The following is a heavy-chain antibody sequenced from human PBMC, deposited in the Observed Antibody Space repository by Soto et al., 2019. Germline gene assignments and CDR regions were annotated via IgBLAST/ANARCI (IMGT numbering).Heavy chain of an antibody. V-gene: IGHV3-23*01. CDR3: AKDARILDYDFWSGSNDAFDI. J-gene: IGHJ3*02. Sequence: SGGSLRLSCAASGFTFGRYAMTWVRQAPGKGLEWVSSLSGNGGSTYYADSVKGRFTISRDNSKDMLHLQMYSLRAEDTAVYYCAKDARILDYDFWSGSNDAFDIWGQGTMVTVSS. CDR2: LSGNGGST. CDR1: GFTFGRYA. D-gene: IGHD3-3*01.